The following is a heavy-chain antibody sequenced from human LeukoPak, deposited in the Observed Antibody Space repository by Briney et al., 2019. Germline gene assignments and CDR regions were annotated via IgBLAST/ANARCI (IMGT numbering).Heavy chain of an antibody. J-gene: IGHJ4*02. CDR2: MNPNSGNT. D-gene: IGHD2-21*02. Sequence: ASVKVSCKASGYTFTSYGINWVRQAPGQGLEWMGWMNPNSGNTGYAQKFQGRVTMTRNTSISTAYMELSSLRSEDTAVYYCARSDYGVTAIDYWGQGTLVTVSS. CDR3: ARSDYGVTAIDY. CDR1: GYTFTSYG. V-gene: IGHV1-8*02.